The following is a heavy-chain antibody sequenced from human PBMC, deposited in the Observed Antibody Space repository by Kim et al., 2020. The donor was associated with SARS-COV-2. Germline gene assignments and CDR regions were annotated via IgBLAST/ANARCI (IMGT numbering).Heavy chain of an antibody. CDR1: GGSISSGGYY. CDR2: IYYSGST. Sequence: SETLSLTCTVSGGSISSGGYYWSWIRQHPGKGLEWIGYIYYSGSTYYNPSLKSRVTISVDTSKNQFSLKLSSVTAADTAVYYCARDNPPIYGAAAGRGNWFDPWGQGTLVTVSS. CDR3: ARDNPPIYGAAAGRGNWFDP. D-gene: IGHD6-13*01. V-gene: IGHV4-31*03. J-gene: IGHJ5*02.